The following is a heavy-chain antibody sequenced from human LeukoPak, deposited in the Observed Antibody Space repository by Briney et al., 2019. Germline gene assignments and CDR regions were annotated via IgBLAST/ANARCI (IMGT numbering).Heavy chain of an antibody. Sequence: PGGSLRLSCAASGFTFSSYGMNWVRQAPGKGLEWVAVIWYDGSKKYYADPVKGRFTISRDNSKNTLYLQMNSLRAEDTAVYYCARAIVGASVAFDFWGQGTLVTVSS. V-gene: IGHV3-33*01. D-gene: IGHD1-26*01. J-gene: IGHJ3*01. CDR2: IWYDGSKK. CDR1: GFTFSSYG. CDR3: ARAIVGASVAFDF.